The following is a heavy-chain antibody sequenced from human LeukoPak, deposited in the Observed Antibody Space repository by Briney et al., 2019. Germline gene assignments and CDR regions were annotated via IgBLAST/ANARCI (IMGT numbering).Heavy chain of an antibody. V-gene: IGHV3-7*01. CDR3: ARDLDYDSST. Sequence: GGSLRLSCAASGLTFSSYSMSWVRQAPGKGLEWVANINRDGSEKYYVDSVKGRFTISRDNAKHSLYLQMNSLRAEDTAVYYCARDLDYDSSTWGQGTLVTVSS. J-gene: IGHJ4*02. D-gene: IGHD3-22*01. CDR1: GLTFSSYS. CDR2: INRDGSEK.